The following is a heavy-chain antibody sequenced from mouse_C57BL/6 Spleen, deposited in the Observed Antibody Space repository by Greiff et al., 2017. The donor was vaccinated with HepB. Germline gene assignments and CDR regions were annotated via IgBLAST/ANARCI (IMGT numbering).Heavy chain of an antibody. CDR3: TGAGNAY. CDR2: IDPENGDT. V-gene: IGHV14-4*01. D-gene: IGHD3-3*01. CDR1: GFNIKDDY. J-gene: IGHJ3*01. Sequence: EVKLMESGAELVRPGASVKLSCTASGFNIKDDYMHWVKQRPEQGLEWIGWIDPENGDTEYASKFQGKATITADTSSNTAYLQLSSLTSEDTAGYYCTGAGNAYWGQGTLVTVSA.